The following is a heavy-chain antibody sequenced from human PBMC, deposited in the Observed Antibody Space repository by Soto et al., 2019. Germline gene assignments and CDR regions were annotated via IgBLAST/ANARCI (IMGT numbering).Heavy chain of an antibody. V-gene: IGHV4-34*01. D-gene: IGHD6-6*01. CDR2: INHSGST. CDR1: GGSFSGYY. Sequence: SETLSLTCAVYGGSFSGYYWSWIRQPPGKGLEWIGEINHSGSTNYNPSLKSRVTISVDTSKNQFSLKLSSVTAADTTAYYCARGPDSSSSEYYYYYYMDVWGKGTTVTVSS. CDR3: ARGPDSSSSEYYYYYYMDV. J-gene: IGHJ6*03.